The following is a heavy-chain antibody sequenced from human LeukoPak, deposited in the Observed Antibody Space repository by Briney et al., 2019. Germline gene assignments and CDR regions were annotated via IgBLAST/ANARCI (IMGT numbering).Heavy chain of an antibody. Sequence: ASVKVSCKASGYTFTGYYMHWVRQAPGQGLEWMGWINPNSGDTNYAQKFQGRVTTTRDTSISTAYMELSRLRSDDTAVYYCARDVPTTVTTYVQYYFDYWGRGTLVTVSS. CDR2: INPNSGDT. D-gene: IGHD4-17*01. V-gene: IGHV1-2*02. CDR1: GYTFTGYY. CDR3: ARDVPTTVTTYVQYYFDY. J-gene: IGHJ4*02.